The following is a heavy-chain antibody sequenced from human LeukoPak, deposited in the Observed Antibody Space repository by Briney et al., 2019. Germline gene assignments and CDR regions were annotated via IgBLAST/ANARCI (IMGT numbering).Heavy chain of an antibody. CDR1: GGTFSSYA. V-gene: IGHV1-69*13. J-gene: IGHJ3*02. Sequence: SVKVSCKASGGTFSSYAISWVRQAPGQGLEWMGGIIPIFGTANYAQEFQGRVTITADESTSTAYMELSSLRSEDTAVYYCARGLRATPDAFDIWGQGTMVTVSS. CDR2: IIPIFGTA. CDR3: ARGLRATPDAFDI.